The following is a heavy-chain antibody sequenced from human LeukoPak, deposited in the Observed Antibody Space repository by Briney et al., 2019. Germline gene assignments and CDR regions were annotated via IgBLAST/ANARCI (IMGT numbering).Heavy chain of an antibody. D-gene: IGHD3-10*01. CDR1: GYTLTELS. CDR2: FDPEDGET. J-gene: IGHJ4*02. CDR3: ATAVLLWFGEPARDY. Sequence: ASVKVSCKVSGYTLTELSMHWVRQAPGKGLEWMGGFDPEDGETIYAQKFQGRVTMTEDTSTDTAYMELSSLRSEDTAVYYCATAVLLWFGEPARDYWGQGTLVTVSS. V-gene: IGHV1-24*01.